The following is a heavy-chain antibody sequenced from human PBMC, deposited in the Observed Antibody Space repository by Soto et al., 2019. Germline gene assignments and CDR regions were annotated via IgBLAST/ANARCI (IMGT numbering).Heavy chain of an antibody. J-gene: IGHJ3*02. D-gene: IGHD5-12*01. CDR2: ITSSGSV. CDR1: GFTFSDYE. V-gene: IGHV3-48*03. Sequence: GGSLRLSCAASGFTFSDYEMNWVRQAPGKGLEWVAHITSSGSVMYADFVRGRFTISRDNADNSLYLQMSSLRAEDTALYYCTKEKSVMFSGYDAFEIWGRGTMVTVSS. CDR3: TKEKSVMFSGYDAFEI.